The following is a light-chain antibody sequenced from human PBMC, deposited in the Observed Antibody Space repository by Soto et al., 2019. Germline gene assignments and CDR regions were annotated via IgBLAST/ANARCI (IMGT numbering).Light chain of an antibody. Sequence: QSALTQPASVSGSPGQSSTISCTGSSSDVGSYNLVSWYQQHSGKAPKLMIYEVSKRPSGVSNRFSGSKSGNTASLTISGLQAEDEADYYCCSDAGSSTPAVFGGGTQLTVL. J-gene: IGLJ7*01. CDR2: EVS. CDR3: CSDAGSSTPAV. V-gene: IGLV2-23*02. CDR1: SSDVGSYNL.